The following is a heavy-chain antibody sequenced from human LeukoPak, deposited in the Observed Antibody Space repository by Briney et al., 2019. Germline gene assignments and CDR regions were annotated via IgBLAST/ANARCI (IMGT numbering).Heavy chain of an antibody. CDR1: GFTVSSNY. CDR2: ISSGGSI. D-gene: IGHD2-2*01. Sequence: GGSLSLSCAASGFTVSSNYMSWVRQAPGKGLEWVSVISSGGSIYYADSVKGRFTISRDNSKNTLYLQMNSLRVEDTAVYYCARDQYELRSYYYGMDAWGKGTTVSVSS. J-gene: IGHJ6*04. V-gene: IGHV3-53*01. CDR3: ARDQYELRSYYYGMDA.